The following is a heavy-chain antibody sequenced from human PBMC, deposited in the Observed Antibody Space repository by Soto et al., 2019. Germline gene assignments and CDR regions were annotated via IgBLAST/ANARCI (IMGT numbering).Heavy chain of an antibody. CDR3: ARHRDSSGLPRDAFDI. J-gene: IGHJ3*02. D-gene: IGHD6-19*01. CDR1: GYSFTSYW. CDR2: IYPGDSDT. Sequence: GESLKISCKGSGYSFTSYWIGWVRQMPGKGLEWMGIIYPGDSDTRYSPSFQGQVTISADKSISTAYLQWSSLKASDTAMYYCARHRDSSGLPRDAFDIWGQGTMVTVSS. V-gene: IGHV5-51*01.